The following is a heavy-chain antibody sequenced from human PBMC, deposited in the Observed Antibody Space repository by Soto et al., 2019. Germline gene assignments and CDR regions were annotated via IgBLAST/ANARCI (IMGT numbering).Heavy chain of an antibody. CDR3: ARDKSPYSSVWYNRHFDY. D-gene: IGHD6-19*01. Sequence: QVQLVESGGGVVQPGRSLRLSCAASGFTFSSYAMHWVRQAPGKGLEWVAVMSYDGSNKYYADSVKGRFTISRDNSENRLYLQMNSLRAEDTAVYYCARDKSPYSSVWYNRHFDYWGQGTLVTVSS. J-gene: IGHJ4*02. V-gene: IGHV3-30-3*01. CDR2: MSYDGSNK. CDR1: GFTFSSYA.